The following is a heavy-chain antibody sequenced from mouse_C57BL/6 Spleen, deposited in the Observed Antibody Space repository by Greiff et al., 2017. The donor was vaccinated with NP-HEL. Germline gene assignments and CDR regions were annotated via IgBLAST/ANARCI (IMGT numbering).Heavy chain of an antibody. CDR2: ISSGGDYI. Sequence: EVQLVESGGGLVKPGGSLKLSCAASGFTFSSYAMSWVRQTPEKRLEWVAYISSGGDYIYYADTVKGRFTISRDNARNTLYLQMSSLKSEDTAMYYCTREGYSNYFDYWGQGTTLTVSS. D-gene: IGHD2-5*01. CDR3: TREGYSNYFDY. V-gene: IGHV5-9-1*02. J-gene: IGHJ2*01. CDR1: GFTFSSYA.